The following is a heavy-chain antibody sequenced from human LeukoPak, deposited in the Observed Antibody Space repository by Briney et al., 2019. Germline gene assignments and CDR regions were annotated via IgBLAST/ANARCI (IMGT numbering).Heavy chain of an antibody. D-gene: IGHD6-19*01. Sequence: PGGSLRLSCAASGFTFDDYAMHWVRQAPGKGLEWVSGISWNSGSIGYADSVKGRFTISRDNAKNSLYLQMNSLRAEDTALYYCAKGNIAVADQVDYWGQGTLVTVSS. J-gene: IGHJ4*02. CDR2: ISWNSGSI. V-gene: IGHV3-9*01. CDR3: AKGNIAVADQVDY. CDR1: GFTFDDYA.